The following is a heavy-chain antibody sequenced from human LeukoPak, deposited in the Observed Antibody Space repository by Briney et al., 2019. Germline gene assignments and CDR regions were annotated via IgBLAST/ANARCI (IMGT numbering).Heavy chain of an antibody. CDR3: ARIPGYSYGLGMYYYYYGMDV. CDR1: GYSFTSYW. J-gene: IGHJ6*02. Sequence: GESLKISCKGSGYSFTSYWIGWVRQMPGKGLEWMGIIYPGDSDTRYSPSFQGQVTISADKSISTAYLQWSSLKASDTAMYYCARIPGYSYGLGMYYYYYGMDVWGQGTTVTVSS. V-gene: IGHV5-51*01. D-gene: IGHD5-18*01. CDR2: IYPGDSDT.